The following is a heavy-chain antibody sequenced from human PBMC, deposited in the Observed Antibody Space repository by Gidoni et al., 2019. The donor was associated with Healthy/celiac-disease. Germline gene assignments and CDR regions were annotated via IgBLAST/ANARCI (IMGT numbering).Heavy chain of an antibody. CDR2: ISAYNGNT. CDR3: ARVPQIAVAGHPRGY. D-gene: IGHD6-19*01. Sequence: QVQLVQSGAEVKKPGASVKVSCKASGYTFTSYGISWVRQAPGQGLEWMGWISAYNGNTNYAQTLQGRVTMTTDTSTSTAYMELRSLRSDDTAVYYCARVPQIAVAGHPRGYWGQGTLVTVSS. CDR1: GYTFTSYG. V-gene: IGHV1-18*01. J-gene: IGHJ4*02.